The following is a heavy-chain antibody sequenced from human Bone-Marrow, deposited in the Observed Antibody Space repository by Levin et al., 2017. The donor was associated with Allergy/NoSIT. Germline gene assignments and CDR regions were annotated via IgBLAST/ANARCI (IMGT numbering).Heavy chain of an antibody. CDR1: GFTFSSYS. V-gene: IGHV3-21*01. Sequence: GGSLRLSCAASGFTFSSYSMNWVRQAPGKGLEWVSSISSSSSYIYYADSVKGRFTISRDNAKNSLYLQMNSLRAEDTAVYYCAREGRSPEQNYYYYYYMDGWGKGTTVTVSS. J-gene: IGHJ6*03. CDR3: AREGRSPEQNYYYYYYMDG. D-gene: IGHD1/OR15-1a*01. CDR2: ISSSSSYI.